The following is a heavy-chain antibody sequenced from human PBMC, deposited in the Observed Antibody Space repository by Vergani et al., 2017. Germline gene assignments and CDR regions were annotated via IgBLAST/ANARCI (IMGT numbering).Heavy chain of an antibody. CDR3: AKVTNYDFSGMDV. J-gene: IGHJ6*02. CDR1: GFTFSSYS. Sequence: EVQLVESGGGLVKPGGSLRLSCAASGFTFSSYSMNWVRQAPGKGLEWVSSISSSSSYIYYADSVKGRFTISRDNAKNSLYLQMNSLRAEDTAVYYCAKVTNYDFSGMDVWGQGTTVTVSS. D-gene: IGHD3-3*01. V-gene: IGHV3-21*01. CDR2: ISSSSSYI.